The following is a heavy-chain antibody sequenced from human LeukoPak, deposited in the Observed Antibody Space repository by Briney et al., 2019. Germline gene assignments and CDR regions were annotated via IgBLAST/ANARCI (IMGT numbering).Heavy chain of an antibody. D-gene: IGHD5-12*01. J-gene: IGHJ4*02. CDR2: IYYSGST. CDR3: ARAQSGTIKWLRLGGSLDY. Sequence: SETLSLTCTVSGGSISSGDYYWSWIRQPPGKGLEWIGYIYYSGSTYYNPSLKSRVTISVDTSKNQFSLKLSSVTAADTAVYYCARAQSGTIKWLRLGGSLDYWGQGTLVTVSS. CDR1: GGSISSGDYY. V-gene: IGHV4-30-4*01.